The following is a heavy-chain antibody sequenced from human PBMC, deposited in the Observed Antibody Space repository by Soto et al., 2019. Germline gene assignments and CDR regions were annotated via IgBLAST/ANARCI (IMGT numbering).Heavy chain of an antibody. V-gene: IGHV1-69*08. D-gene: IGHD6-13*01. CDR1: GGTFSSYT. J-gene: IGHJ4*02. CDR3: ARERQRYSSSWYREPRQCPLDY. CDR2: IIPILGIA. Sequence: QVQLVQSGAEVKKPGSSVKVSCKASGGTFSSYTISWVRQAPGQGLEWMGRIIPILGIANYAQKFQGRVTITADKSTSTAYMTLSSLRSEDTAVYYCARERQRYSSSWYREPRQCPLDYWGQGTLVTVSS.